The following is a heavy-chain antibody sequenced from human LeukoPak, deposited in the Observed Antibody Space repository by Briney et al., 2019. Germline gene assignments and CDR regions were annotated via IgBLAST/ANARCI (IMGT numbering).Heavy chain of an antibody. D-gene: IGHD3-3*01. V-gene: IGHV3-23*01. J-gene: IGHJ1*01. Sequence: GGSLRLSCAASGFTFSPYAMSWVRQAPGKGLEWVSSIGASHTAFYADSVKGRFTISRDNSKNTLYLQMNSLRAEDTAVYYCAREYYDFWSGSFQHWGQGTLVTVSS. CDR3: AREYYDFWSGSFQH. CDR1: GFTFSPYA. CDR2: IGASHTA.